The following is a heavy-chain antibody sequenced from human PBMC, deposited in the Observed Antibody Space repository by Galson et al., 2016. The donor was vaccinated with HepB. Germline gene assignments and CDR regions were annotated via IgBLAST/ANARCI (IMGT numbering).Heavy chain of an antibody. CDR3: TKASGSDYYFDY. D-gene: IGHD1-26*01. J-gene: IGHJ4*02. V-gene: IGHV3-43D*03. CDR1: GFTFDDFV. Sequence: SLRLSCAASGFTFDDFVIHWVRQAPGKGPEWVALINWDGGATFYADSAKGRFTISRDNSKNSLYLQMNSLTPDDTALYYCTKASGSDYYFDYGGRGTLVTVSS. CDR2: INWDGGAT.